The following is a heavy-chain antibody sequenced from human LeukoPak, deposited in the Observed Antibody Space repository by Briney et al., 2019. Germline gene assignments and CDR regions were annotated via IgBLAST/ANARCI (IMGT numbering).Heavy chain of an antibody. J-gene: IGHJ5*02. D-gene: IGHD6-6*01. CDR3: ARGAYTSSRFDP. Sequence: PSETLSLTCTVSGGSISSGTYYWGWIRQPPGKGLEWIGRIYYSGSTYYTPSLKRRVTTHVDTSRNHFSLKLSSVAAADTAMYYCARGAYTSSRFDPWGQGTLVTVSS. CDR1: GGSISSGTYY. CDR2: IYYSGST. V-gene: IGHV4-39*02.